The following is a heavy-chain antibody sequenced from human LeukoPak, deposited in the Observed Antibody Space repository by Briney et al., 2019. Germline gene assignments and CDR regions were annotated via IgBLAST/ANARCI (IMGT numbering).Heavy chain of an antibody. CDR1: GFTVSGNS. CDR2: IYGGGGT. V-gene: IGHV3-66*01. Sequence: GGSLRLSCAASGFTVSGNSMNWVRQAPGKGLEWVSVIYGGGGTSYTDSVKGRFTLSRDKSKNTLYLQMSSLRVEDTAVYYCARDDYGDYGDYYYGMDVWGQGTTVTVSS. D-gene: IGHD4-17*01. CDR3: ARDDYGDYGDYYYGMDV. J-gene: IGHJ6*02.